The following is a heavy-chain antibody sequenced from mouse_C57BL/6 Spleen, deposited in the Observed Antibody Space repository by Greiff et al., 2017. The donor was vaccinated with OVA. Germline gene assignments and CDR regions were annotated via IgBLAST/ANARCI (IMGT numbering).Heavy chain of an antibody. CDR3: ARQGAYYYVSSSYYLDY. J-gene: IGHJ2*01. CDR2: ISSGGSYT. CDR1: GFTFSSYG. D-gene: IGHD1-1*01. V-gene: IGHV5-6*01. Sequence: EVMLVESGGDLVKPGGSLKLSCAASGFTFSSYGMSWVRQTPDKRLEWVAPISSGGSYTYYPDSVKGRFTISSDNAKNTLYLQLSSLKSEDTAMDYVARQGAYYYVSSSYYLDYWGQGTTLTVSS.